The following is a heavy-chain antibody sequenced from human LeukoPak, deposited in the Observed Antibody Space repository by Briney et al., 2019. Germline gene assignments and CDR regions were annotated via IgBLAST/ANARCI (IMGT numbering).Heavy chain of an antibody. V-gene: IGHV1-46*01. Sequence: ASVKVSCKASGYTFTSYYMHWVRQAPGQGLEWMGIINPSGGSTSYAQKFQGRVTMTRDMSTSTVYMELSSLRSEDTAVYYCAGDSYDTRPKYYLDYWGQGTLVTVSS. CDR3: AGDSYDTRPKYYLDY. D-gene: IGHD3-9*01. CDR2: INPSGGST. J-gene: IGHJ4*02. CDR1: GYTFTSYY.